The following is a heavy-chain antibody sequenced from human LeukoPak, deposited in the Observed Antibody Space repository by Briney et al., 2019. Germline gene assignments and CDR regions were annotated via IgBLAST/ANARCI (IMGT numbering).Heavy chain of an antibody. J-gene: IGHJ3*02. V-gene: IGHV4-59*08. Sequence: SETLSLTCTVSGASISNYYWSWIRQPPGEGLEWIGYIYYSGSTDYNPSLQSRVTISVDTSKNQFSLKLTSVTAADTAVYYCARADYIAAAGTDAFDIWGQGTLVTVSS. CDR3: ARADYIAAAGTDAFDI. CDR1: GASISNYY. D-gene: IGHD6-13*01. CDR2: IYYSGST.